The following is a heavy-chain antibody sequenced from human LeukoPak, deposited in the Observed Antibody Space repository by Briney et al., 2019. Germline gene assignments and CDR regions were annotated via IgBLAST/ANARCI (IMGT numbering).Heavy chain of an antibody. J-gene: IGHJ4*02. CDR2: IDWDDDR. V-gene: IGHV2-70*04. CDR3: ARMSGYYYDSSGYLPFDY. CDR1: GFSLSTSGMR. D-gene: IGHD3-22*01. Sequence: SGPALVKPTQTLTLTCTFSGFSLSTSGMRVSWIRQPPGKALEWLARIDWDDDRFYSTSLKTRLTISKDTSKNQVVLTMTNMDPVDTATYYCARMSGYYYDSSGYLPFDYWGQGTLVTVSS.